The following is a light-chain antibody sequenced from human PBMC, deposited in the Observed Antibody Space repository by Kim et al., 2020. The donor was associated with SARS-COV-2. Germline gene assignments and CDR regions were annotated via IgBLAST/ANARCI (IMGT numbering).Light chain of an antibody. J-gene: IGKJ2*01. V-gene: IGKV3-20*01. CDR2: QTS. CDR3: QQYGSSPPYT. CDR1: QHVDKSY. Sequence: IVLTQSPGTLSLSPGEGATLSCRASQHVDKSYLAWYQQRLGQAPRLLIYQTSTRATGIPDRFSGSGSGTDFTLTISRLEAEDFAVYYCQQYGSSPPYTFGQGTKLEI.